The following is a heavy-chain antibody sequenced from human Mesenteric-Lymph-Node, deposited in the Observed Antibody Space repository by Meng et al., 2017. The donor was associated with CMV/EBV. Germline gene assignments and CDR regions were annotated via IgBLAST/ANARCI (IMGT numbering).Heavy chain of an antibody. V-gene: IGHV3-30*02. Sequence: GESLKISCAASAFSFSNYGMHWVRQAPGKGLEWVSFMRYDGKTTYYADSVKGRFTISRDNSKNTLYLQMNSLRAEDTAVYYCARDYWSSSGGMDVWGQGTTVTVSS. CDR3: ARDYWSSSGGMDV. CDR1: AFSFSNYG. D-gene: IGHD6-6*01. J-gene: IGHJ6*02. CDR2: MRYDGKTT.